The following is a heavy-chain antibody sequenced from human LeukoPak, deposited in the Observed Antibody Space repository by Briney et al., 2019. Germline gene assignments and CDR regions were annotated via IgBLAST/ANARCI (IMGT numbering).Heavy chain of an antibody. CDR3: AKRTLYYYGSNYMDV. J-gene: IGHJ6*03. Sequence: GGSLRLSCAASGFTFSSYAMSWVRQAPGKGLEWVSAISGSGGSTYYADSVKGRFTISRDNSKNTLYLQMNSLRAEDTAVYYCAKRTLYYYGSNYMDVWGKGTTVTVSS. CDR2: ISGSGGST. D-gene: IGHD3-22*01. V-gene: IGHV3-23*01. CDR1: GFTFSSYA.